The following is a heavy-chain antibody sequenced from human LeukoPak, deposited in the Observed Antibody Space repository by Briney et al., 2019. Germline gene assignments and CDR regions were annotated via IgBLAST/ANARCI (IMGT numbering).Heavy chain of an antibody. CDR2: ISYDGSNK. J-gene: IGHJ4*02. Sequence: GGSLRLSCAASGFTFSSYAMHWVRQAPGKGLEWVAVISYDGSNKYYADPVKGRFTISRDNSKNTLYLQMNSLRAEDTAVYYCARGKGGSLDYGGNDPDYFDYWGQGTLVTVSS. CDR1: GFTFSSYA. D-gene: IGHD4-23*01. CDR3: ARGKGGSLDYGGNDPDYFDY. V-gene: IGHV3-30*04.